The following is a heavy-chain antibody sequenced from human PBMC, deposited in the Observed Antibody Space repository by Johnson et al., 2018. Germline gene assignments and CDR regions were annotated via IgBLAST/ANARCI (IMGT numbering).Heavy chain of an antibody. V-gene: IGHV3-47*02. CDR1: GFAFSSYV. Sequence: VQLVESGGGLVQPGGSLRPSCAASGFAFSSYVLHWVRRAPGKGPEWVSAIGTGGDTYYADSVKGRVTISRDTSKNPLYLQMNSLRAEDTAVYYCAKELSYKYVCGGDCPDAFDIWGQGTMVTVSS. CDR2: IGTGGDT. CDR3: AKELSYKYVCGGDCPDAFDI. J-gene: IGHJ3*02. D-gene: IGHD2-21*02.